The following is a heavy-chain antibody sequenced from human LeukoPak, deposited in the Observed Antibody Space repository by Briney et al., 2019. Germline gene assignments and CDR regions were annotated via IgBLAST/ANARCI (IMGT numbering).Heavy chain of an antibody. CDR3: AKGPALFTGSGYYYYYGMDV. CDR2: ISWNSGSI. D-gene: IGHD3-10*01. V-gene: IGHV3-9*01. Sequence: GRSLRLSCAASGFTFDDYAMHWVRQAPGKGLEWVSGISWNSGSIGYADSVKGRFTISRDNAKNSLYLQMNSLRAEDTALYYCAKGPALFTGSGYYYYYGMDVWGQGTTVTVSS. CDR1: GFTFDDYA. J-gene: IGHJ6*02.